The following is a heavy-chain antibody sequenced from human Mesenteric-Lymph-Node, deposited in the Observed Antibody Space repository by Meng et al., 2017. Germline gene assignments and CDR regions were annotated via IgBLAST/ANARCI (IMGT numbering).Heavy chain of an antibody. D-gene: IGHD5-18*01. V-gene: IGHV3-7*01. CDR2: IKQDGSEK. CDR1: GFTFSSYW. Sequence: GGSLRLSCAASGFTFSSYWMSWVRQAPGKGLEWVANIKQDGSEKYYVDSVKGRFTISRDNAKNSLYLQMNSLRAEDTAVYYCARNGYSYGPDSDFDYWGQGTLVTVSS. CDR3: ARNGYSYGPDSDFDY. J-gene: IGHJ4*02.